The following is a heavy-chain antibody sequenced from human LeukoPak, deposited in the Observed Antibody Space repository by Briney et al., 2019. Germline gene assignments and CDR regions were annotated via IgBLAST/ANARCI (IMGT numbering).Heavy chain of an antibody. V-gene: IGHV3-7*03. CDR1: GFTLSSYW. CDR3: ARGGDILTGYYNIRAFDI. J-gene: IGHJ3*02. Sequence: GGSLRLSCAASGFTLSSYWMSWVPQAPGKGLEWVANIKQDGSEKYYVDSVKGRFTISRDNAKNSLYLQMNSLRAEDTAVYYCARGGDILTGYYNIRAFDIWGQGTMVTVSS. CDR2: IKQDGSEK. D-gene: IGHD3-9*01.